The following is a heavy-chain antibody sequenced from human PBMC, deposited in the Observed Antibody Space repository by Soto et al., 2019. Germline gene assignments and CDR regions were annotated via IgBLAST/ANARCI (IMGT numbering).Heavy chain of an antibody. D-gene: IGHD2-8*02. CDR1: GYSFTSYW. CDR3: ASTAQAAGGGYYYYGMDV. Sequence: PGESLKISCKGSGYSFTSYWIGWVRQMPGKGLEWMGIIYPGDSDTRYSPSFQGQVTISADKSISTAYLQWSSLKASDTAMYYCASTAQAAGGGYYYYGMDVWGQGTTVTVSS. V-gene: IGHV5-51*01. CDR2: IYPGDSDT. J-gene: IGHJ6*02.